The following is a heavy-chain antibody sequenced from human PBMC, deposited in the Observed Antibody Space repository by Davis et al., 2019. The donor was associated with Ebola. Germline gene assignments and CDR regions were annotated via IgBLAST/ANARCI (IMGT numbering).Heavy chain of an antibody. D-gene: IGHD4-11*01. V-gene: IGHV3-20*04. CDR3: AKGGYSNYAYWYFDL. Sequence: GESLKISCAASGFTFDDYGMSWVRQAPGKGLEWVSGINWNGGSTGYADSVKGRFTISRDNAKNSLYLQMNSLRAEDMALYYCAKGGYSNYAYWYFDLWGRGTLVTVSS. CDR2: INWNGGST. CDR1: GFTFDDYG. J-gene: IGHJ2*01.